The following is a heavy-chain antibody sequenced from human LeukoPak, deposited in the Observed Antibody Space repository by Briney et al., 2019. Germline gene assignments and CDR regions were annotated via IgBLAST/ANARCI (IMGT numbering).Heavy chain of an antibody. CDR1: GYTFTGYY. D-gene: IGHD3-10*01. V-gene: IGHV1/OR15-3*02. Sequence: ASVKVSCKASGYTFTGYYMHWVRQAPGQRLEWMGWINAGNGNTKYSQEFQGRVTITRDTSASTAYMELSSLRSEDTAVYYCATWGNRMVRGVIITYFDYWGQGTLVTVSS. J-gene: IGHJ4*02. CDR3: ATWGNRMVRGVIITYFDY. CDR2: INAGNGNT.